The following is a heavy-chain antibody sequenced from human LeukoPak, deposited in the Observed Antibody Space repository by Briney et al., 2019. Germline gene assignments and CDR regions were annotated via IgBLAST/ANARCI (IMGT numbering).Heavy chain of an antibody. Sequence: PGGSLRLSCAASGFIFSNYAMHWVRQAPGKGLEWVAVISYDGSNKYYADSVKGRFTISRDNAKKSPYLQMNSLRAEDTAVYYCARVYQGVSLFDGIDYWGQGTLVTVSS. CDR2: ISYDGSNK. V-gene: IGHV3-30*04. J-gene: IGHJ4*02. CDR3: ARVYQGVSLFDGIDY. CDR1: GFIFSNYA. D-gene: IGHD3-10*01.